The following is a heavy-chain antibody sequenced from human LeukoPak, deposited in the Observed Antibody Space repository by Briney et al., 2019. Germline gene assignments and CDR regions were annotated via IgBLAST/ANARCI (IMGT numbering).Heavy chain of an antibody. CDR2: ISSNGGST. CDR3: AGSHYGDLYCFDY. V-gene: IGHV3-64*01. D-gene: IGHD4-17*01. J-gene: IGHJ4*02. CDR1: GFTFSSYA. Sequence: PGGSLRLSCAASGFTFSSYAMHWVRQAPGKGLEYVSAISSNGGSTYYANSVKGRFTISRDNSKNTLYLQMGSLRAEDMAVYYCAGSHYGDLYCFDYWGQGTLVTVSS.